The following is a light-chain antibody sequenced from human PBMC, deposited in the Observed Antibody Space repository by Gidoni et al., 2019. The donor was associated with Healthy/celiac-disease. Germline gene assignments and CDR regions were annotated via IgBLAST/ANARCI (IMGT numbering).Light chain of an antibody. CDR2: DSS. CDR1: ESVGSY. CDR3: QVRGKWPPA. J-gene: IGKJ4*01. V-gene: IGKV3-11*01. Sequence: EIVLTQSPATLTLSPGERATLSCRASESVGSYLGWYQQKPGQAPRLLIYDSSNSATGIPGRFSGSGSGTDFTLTISSLEPEDFAVYYCQVRGKWPPAFXGXTKVENK.